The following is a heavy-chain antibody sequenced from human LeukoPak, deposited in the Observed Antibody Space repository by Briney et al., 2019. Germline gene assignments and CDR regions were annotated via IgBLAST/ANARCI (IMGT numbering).Heavy chain of an antibody. CDR3: ARLGGDS. CDR2: IHTNTGDP. D-gene: IGHD3-16*01. V-gene: IGHV7-4-1*02. Sequence: ASVKVSCTASGYSFTSDAMNWVRQAPGQGLEFMGRIHTNTGDPTYARGFTGRSVFSMDTSVSTAYLQINSLKAADTGIYFCARLGGDSWGQGTLVIVSS. J-gene: IGHJ4*02. CDR1: GYSFTSDA.